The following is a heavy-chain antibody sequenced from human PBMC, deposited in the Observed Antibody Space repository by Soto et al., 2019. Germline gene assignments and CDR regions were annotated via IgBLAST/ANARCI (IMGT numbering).Heavy chain of an antibody. CDR3: ARHISYQPLFSGFDY. D-gene: IGHD3-10*02. CDR2: IIPIFGTT. J-gene: IGHJ4*02. Sequence: QVQLVQSGAEERKPGSSVKVSCKASGGTFSSYTISWVRQAPGQGLQWMGGIIPIFGTTNYAQKFQGRVTFTSDESTSTAYMDLSSLRSEDTAVYYCARHISYQPLFSGFDYWGQGTPVTVSS. CDR1: GGTFSSYT. V-gene: IGHV1-69*01.